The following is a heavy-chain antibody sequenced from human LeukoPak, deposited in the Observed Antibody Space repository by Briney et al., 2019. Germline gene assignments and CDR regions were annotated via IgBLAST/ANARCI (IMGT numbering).Heavy chain of an antibody. D-gene: IGHD4-17*01. J-gene: IGHJ4*02. Sequence: GGSLRLSCAASGFTFDDYGMNWVRQAPGKGLEWVSGINWNGGNTGYTDSVKGRFTISRDNAKNSLYLQMDSLRAEDTALYYCARVYGDYQVDFWGQGTLVTVSS. V-gene: IGHV3-20*04. CDR1: GFTFDDYG. CDR3: ARVYGDYQVDF. CDR2: INWNGGNT.